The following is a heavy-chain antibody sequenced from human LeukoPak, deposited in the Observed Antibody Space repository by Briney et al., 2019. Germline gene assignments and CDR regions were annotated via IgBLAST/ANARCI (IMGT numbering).Heavy chain of an antibody. J-gene: IGHJ4*02. CDR2: IYYSGST. CDR1: GGSISSYY. D-gene: IGHD3-22*01. V-gene: IGHV4-59*12. Sequence: SETLSLTCTVSGGSISSYYWSWIRQPPGKGLEWIGYIYYSGSTYYNPSLKSRVTISVDTPKNQFSLKLSSVTAADTAVYYCARDGGYDSSGYPGDWGQGTLVTVSS. CDR3: ARDGGYDSSGYPGD.